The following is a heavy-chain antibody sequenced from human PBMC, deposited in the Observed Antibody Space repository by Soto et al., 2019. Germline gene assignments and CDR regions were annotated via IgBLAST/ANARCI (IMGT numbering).Heavy chain of an antibody. CDR1: GGTFRSYS. CDR3: ARSDILTGYYVYYYGMDV. CDR2: IIPIFGTA. D-gene: IGHD3-9*01. Sequence: ASVEVSCKASGGTFRSYSISWVLQAPGQGLEWMGGIIPIFGTANYAQKFQGRVTITADESTSTAYMELSSLRSEDTAVYYCARSDILTGYYVYYYGMDVWGQGTTVTVSS. V-gene: IGHV1-69*13. J-gene: IGHJ6*02.